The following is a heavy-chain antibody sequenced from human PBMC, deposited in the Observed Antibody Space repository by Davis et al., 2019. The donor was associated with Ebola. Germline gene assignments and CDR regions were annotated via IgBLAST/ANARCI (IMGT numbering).Heavy chain of an antibody. D-gene: IGHD3-16*01. V-gene: IGHV3-13*01. J-gene: IGHJ3*02. Sequence: GESLKISCAASGFTFSSYDMHWVRQATGKGLEWVSAIGTAGDTYYPGSVKGRFTISRENAKNSLYLQMNSLRAGDTAVYYCARMSRLGYPGAFDIWGQGTMVTVSS. CDR2: IGTAGDT. CDR1: GFTFSSYD. CDR3: ARMSRLGYPGAFDI.